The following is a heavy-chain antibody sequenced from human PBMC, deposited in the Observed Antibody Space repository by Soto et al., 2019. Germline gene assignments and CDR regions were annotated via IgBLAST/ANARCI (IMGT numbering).Heavy chain of an antibody. CDR3: ARDGSGYGDVLDP. D-gene: IGHD4-17*01. V-gene: IGHV4-59*01. Sequence: QVQLQESGPGLVKPSETLSLTCTVSGGSISSYYWSWIRQPPGKGLEWIGYIYYSGSTNYNPSLKSRVTISVDTSKNQFSLKLSSVTAADTAVYYCARDGSGYGDVLDPWGQGTLVTVSS. CDR1: GGSISSYY. CDR2: IYYSGST. J-gene: IGHJ5*02.